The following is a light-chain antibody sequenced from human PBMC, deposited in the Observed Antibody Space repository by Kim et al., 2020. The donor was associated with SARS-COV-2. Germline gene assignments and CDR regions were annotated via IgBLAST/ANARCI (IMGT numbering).Light chain of an antibody. CDR1: QSVSSN. CDR2: GAS. Sequence: SPGERATLPCRASQSVSSNLAWYQQKPGQAPRLLIYGASTRATGIPARFSGSGSRTEFTLTISSLQSEDFAVYYCQQYNNWPPWTFGQGTKVEIK. J-gene: IGKJ1*01. V-gene: IGKV3-15*01. CDR3: QQYNNWPPWT.